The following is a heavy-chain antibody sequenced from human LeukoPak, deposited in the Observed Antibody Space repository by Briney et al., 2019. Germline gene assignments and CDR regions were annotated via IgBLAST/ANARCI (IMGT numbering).Heavy chain of an antibody. Sequence: GGSLRLSCAASGFTVSSNYMSWVRQAPGKGLEWVSVIYSGGSTYYADSVKGRFTISRDNSKNTLYPQMNSLRAEDTAVYYCARVPLSRTRGLYFDYWGQGTLVTVSS. CDR1: GFTVSSNY. CDR2: IYSGGST. J-gene: IGHJ4*02. V-gene: IGHV3-66*01. CDR3: ARVPLSRTRGLYFDY.